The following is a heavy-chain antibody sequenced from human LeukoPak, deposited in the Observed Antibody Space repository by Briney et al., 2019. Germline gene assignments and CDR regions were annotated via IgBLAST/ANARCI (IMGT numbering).Heavy chain of an antibody. Sequence: GGSLRLSCAASGFTFSNDWMHWVRHAPGKGLVWVSRIPNDGSSPTYADSVKGRFTISRDNAKNTVYLQMNSLRAEDTAVYYCVRWHLATAGAFNWGQGTLVTVSS. J-gene: IGHJ4*02. V-gene: IGHV3-74*01. CDR2: IPNDGSSP. D-gene: IGHD6-13*01. CDR1: GFTFSNDW. CDR3: VRWHLATAGAFN.